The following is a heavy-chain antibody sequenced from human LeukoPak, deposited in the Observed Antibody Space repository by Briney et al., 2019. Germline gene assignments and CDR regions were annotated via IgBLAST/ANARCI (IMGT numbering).Heavy chain of an antibody. CDR3: ARAHSSGWYWNWFDP. D-gene: IGHD6-19*01. CDR2: IYYSGST. J-gene: IGHJ5*02. V-gene: IGHV4-59*01. Sequence: SETLSLTXTVSGGSISSYYWSWIRQPPGKGLEWIGYIYYSGSTNYNPSLKSRATISVDTSKNQFSLKLSSVTAADTAVYYCARAHSSGWYWNWFDPWGQGTLVTVSS. CDR1: GGSISSYY.